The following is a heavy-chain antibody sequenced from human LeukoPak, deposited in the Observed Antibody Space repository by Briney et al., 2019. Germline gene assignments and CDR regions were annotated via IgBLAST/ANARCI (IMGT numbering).Heavy chain of an antibody. Sequence: PGGSLRLSCAVSGFTFTNYWMHWVRQAPGEGLVWVSRINMDGSVTRYADSVKGRFTISRDNAKNTVFLQMNSLRAEDTAVYYCAKDPEGRFGELYFDYWGQGTLVTVSS. D-gene: IGHD3-10*01. CDR1: GFTFTNYW. CDR3: AKDPEGRFGELYFDY. V-gene: IGHV3-74*01. J-gene: IGHJ4*02. CDR2: INMDGSVT.